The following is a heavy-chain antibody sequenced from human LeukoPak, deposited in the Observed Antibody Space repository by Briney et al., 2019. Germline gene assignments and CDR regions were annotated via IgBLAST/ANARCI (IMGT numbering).Heavy chain of an antibody. D-gene: IGHD3-22*01. CDR3: ARAQDFSDSSGPNYLDF. J-gene: IGHJ4*02. CDR1: GGSISSYY. CDR2: IYYSGST. V-gene: IGHV4-59*08. Sequence: SETLSLTCTVSGGSISSYYWSWLRQPPGKGLEWIGYIYYSGSTNYNPSLKSRVTISVDTSKNQFSLKLSSVTAADTAVYYCARAQDFSDSSGPNYLDFWGQGILVTVSS.